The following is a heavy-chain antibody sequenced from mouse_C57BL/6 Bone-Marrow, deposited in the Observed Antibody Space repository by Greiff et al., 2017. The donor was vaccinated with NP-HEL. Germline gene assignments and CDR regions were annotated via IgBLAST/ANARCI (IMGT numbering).Heavy chain of an antibody. V-gene: IGHV1-81*01. CDR3: ARVEDYYGGGDY. CDR2: IYPRSGNT. D-gene: IGHD1-1*01. Sequence: VQLQQSGAELAWPGASVKLSCKASGYTFTRSGISWVKQRTGQGLEWIGVIYPRSGNTFYNEKFKGKATLTADKSSSTAYMELRSGTSEDWAVYFWARVEDYYGGGDYWGQGTTLTVSS. J-gene: IGHJ2*01. CDR1: GYTFTRSG.